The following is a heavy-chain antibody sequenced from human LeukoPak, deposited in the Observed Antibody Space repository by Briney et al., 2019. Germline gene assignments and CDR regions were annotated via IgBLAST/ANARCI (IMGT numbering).Heavy chain of an antibody. V-gene: IGHV3-43*02. CDR1: GFTFDDYA. CDR2: ISGDGGST. CDR3: AKDDRPGNWFDP. J-gene: IGHJ5*02. Sequence: SGGSLRLSCAASGFTFDDYAMHWVRQAPGKGLEWVSLISGDGGSTYYADSVEGRFTISRDNSKNSLYLQMNSLRTEDTALYYCAKDDRPGNWFDPWGQGTLVTVSS.